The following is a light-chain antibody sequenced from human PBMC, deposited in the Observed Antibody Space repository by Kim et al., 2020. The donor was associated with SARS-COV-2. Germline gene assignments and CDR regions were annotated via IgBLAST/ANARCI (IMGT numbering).Light chain of an antibody. V-gene: IGLV2-11*01. CDR3: CSYACRYTSG. CDR2: GVS. Sequence: QSALTQPRSVSGSPGQSVTISCTGTSSDVGNYNFVSWYQQHPGKAPRLMIFGVSKRPSGVPDRFSGSKSGNTASLTISGLQAEDEADYYCCSYACRYTSGFGGGT. CDR1: SSDVGNYNF. J-gene: IGLJ3*02.